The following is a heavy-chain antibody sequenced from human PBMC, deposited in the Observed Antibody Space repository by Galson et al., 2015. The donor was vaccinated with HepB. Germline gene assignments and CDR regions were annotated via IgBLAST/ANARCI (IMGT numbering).Heavy chain of an antibody. Sequence: QSGAEVKKPGESLKISCTGSRENLRNYWIGWVRQQPGKGLEWMGIIYPRDSDTRYSPSFQGQITISADDSISTAYLQWSSLKVSDTAIYYCARQVVGAANFEYWGQGTLVTVSS. D-gene: IGHD2-15*01. CDR2: IYPRDSDT. CDR1: RENLRNYW. J-gene: IGHJ4*02. V-gene: IGHV5-51*01. CDR3: ARQVVGAANFEY.